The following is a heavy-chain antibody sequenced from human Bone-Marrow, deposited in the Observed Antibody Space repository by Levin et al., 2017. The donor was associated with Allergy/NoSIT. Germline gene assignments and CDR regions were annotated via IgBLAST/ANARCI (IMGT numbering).Heavy chain of an antibody. Sequence: NSSETLSLTCTVSGGSISSGGYYWSWLRQPPGKGLEWIGYFYYGGSTHYNPSLKSRLTISVDASKNQFSLKLSSVTAADTAVYYCAREGPLGNSYGYDYWGQGTLVTVSS. J-gene: IGHJ4*02. D-gene: IGHD5-18*01. V-gene: IGHV4-30-4*01. CDR2: FYYGGST. CDR3: AREGPLGNSYGYDY. CDR1: GGSISSGGYY.